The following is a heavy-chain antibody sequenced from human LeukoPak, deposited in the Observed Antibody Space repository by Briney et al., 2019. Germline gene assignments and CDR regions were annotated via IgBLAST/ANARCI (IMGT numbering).Heavy chain of an antibody. V-gene: IGHV3-48*01. D-gene: IGHD3-16*02. CDR3: ARSGDYDYVWGSYRYTGIDY. CDR1: GFTVSSNY. J-gene: IGHJ4*02. Sequence: GGSLRLSCAVSGFTVSSNYMNWVRKAPGPGLERVSYISICCSTIYYADSVKDRFTISRDNAKNSLYLQMNSLRAEDTAVYYCARSGDYDYVWGSYRYTGIDYWGQGTLVTVSS. CDR2: ISICCSTI.